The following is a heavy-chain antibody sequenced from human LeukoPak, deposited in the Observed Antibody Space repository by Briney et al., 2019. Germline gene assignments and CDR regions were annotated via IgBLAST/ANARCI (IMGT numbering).Heavy chain of an antibody. V-gene: IGHV1-69*05. D-gene: IGHD5-24*01. CDR3: ARDSNYEIEMATMGSYYYYMDV. CDR2: IIPIFGTA. Sequence: ASVKVSCKASGGTFSSYAISWVRQAPGQGLEWMGGIIPIFGTANYAQKFQGRVTITTDESTSAAYMELSSLRSEDTAVYYCARDSNYEIEMATMGSYYYYMDVWGKGTTVTVSS. J-gene: IGHJ6*03. CDR1: GGTFSSYA.